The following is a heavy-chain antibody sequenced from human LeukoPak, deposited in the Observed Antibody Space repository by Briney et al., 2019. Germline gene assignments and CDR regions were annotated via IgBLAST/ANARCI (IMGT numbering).Heavy chain of an antibody. CDR1: GGSLTTHY. CDR2: VYHTGST. J-gene: IGHJ4*02. D-gene: IGHD4-23*01. V-gene: IGHV4-59*11. CDR3: AREGRWGMKYYFDS. Sequence: PSETLSLTCNASGGSLTTHYWSWVRQSPDKGLEWIGQVYHTGSTHYNPSLRSRFTISVDTSKNKVLLTLTSVTAADTAVYYCAREGRWGMKYYFDSWGPGTRVIVSS.